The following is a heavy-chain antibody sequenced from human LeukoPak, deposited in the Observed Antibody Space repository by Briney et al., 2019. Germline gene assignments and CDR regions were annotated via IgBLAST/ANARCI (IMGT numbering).Heavy chain of an antibody. J-gene: IGHJ4*02. CDR1: GYSISSGYY. CDR3: ATQIDSGYDSGPFDY. D-gene: IGHD5-12*01. Sequence: SETLSLTCSVSGYSISSGYYWGWIRQPPGKGLEWIGSIYQSGSTYYNPSLKSRVTTSVDTSKNQFSLKLSSVTAADTAVYYCATQIDSGYDSGPFDYWGQGTLVTVSS. V-gene: IGHV4-38-2*01. CDR2: IYQSGST.